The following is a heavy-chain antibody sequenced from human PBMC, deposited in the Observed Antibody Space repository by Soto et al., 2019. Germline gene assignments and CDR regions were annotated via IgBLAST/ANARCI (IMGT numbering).Heavy chain of an antibody. Sequence: GESLNISCKGSGYSFTSYWIAWVRQMPGKGLECMGIIYPGDSDTRYSPSFEGQVTTSADKSINTAYLQWSSLKASDSAMYYCARPFDTSGWYDHWGQGTLVTVSS. J-gene: IGHJ5*02. CDR2: IYPGDSDT. CDR1: GYSFTSYW. CDR3: ARPFDTSGWYDH. V-gene: IGHV5-51*01. D-gene: IGHD6-19*01.